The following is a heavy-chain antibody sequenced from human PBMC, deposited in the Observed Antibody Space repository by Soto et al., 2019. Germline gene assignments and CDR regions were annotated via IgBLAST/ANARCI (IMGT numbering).Heavy chain of an antibody. CDR2: IYHSGST. D-gene: IGHD1-1*01. J-gene: IGHJ4*02. CDR1: GGSISSSNW. V-gene: IGHV4-4*02. Sequence: QVQLQESGPGLMKPSGTLSLTCAVSGGSISSSNWWSWVRQPPGKGLEWIGEIYHSGSTNYNPSLKSRVTISVDKSKNQFSLRLSSVTAADTAVYYCASGSTIIRSLYYFDYWGQGTLVTVSS. CDR3: ASGSTIIRSLYYFDY.